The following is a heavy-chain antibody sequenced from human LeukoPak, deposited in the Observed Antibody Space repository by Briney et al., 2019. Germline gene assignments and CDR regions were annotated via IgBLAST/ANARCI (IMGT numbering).Heavy chain of an antibody. CDR3: ARGGDIVGATRSAFDI. CDR1: GFTVSSNY. V-gene: IGHV3-53*01. D-gene: IGHD1-26*01. Sequence: GGSLRLSCAASGFTVSSNYMSGVRQAPGKGLEWVSVIYSGGSTYYADSVKGRFTISRDNSKNTLYLQMNSLRGEDTAVYYCARGGDIVGATRSAFDIWGQGTMVTVSS. CDR2: IYSGGST. J-gene: IGHJ3*02.